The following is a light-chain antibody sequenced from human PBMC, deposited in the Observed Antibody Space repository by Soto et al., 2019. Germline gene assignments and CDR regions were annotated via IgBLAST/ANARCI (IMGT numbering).Light chain of an antibody. J-gene: IGLJ1*01. CDR3: GSWDSSVSAYV. Sequence: QSVLTQPPSVSAAPRQKVTISCSGSSSNIGGNSVSWYQQLPGTAPKLLIYDDNKRPSAIPDRFSGSKSGTSATLGITGLPTGDEADYYCGSWDSSVSAYVFGTGTKVPVL. V-gene: IGLV1-51*01. CDR2: DDN. CDR1: SSNIGGNS.